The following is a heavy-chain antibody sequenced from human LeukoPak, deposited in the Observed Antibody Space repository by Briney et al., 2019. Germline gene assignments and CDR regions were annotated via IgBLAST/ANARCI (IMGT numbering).Heavy chain of an antibody. CDR3: ARDHSSGQIDY. Sequence: SETLSLTCTVSGGSISSGGYYWSWIRQPPGKGVEWIGYIYYSGSTFYNPSLKSRVTISVDTSKNQFSLKLSSVTAADTAVYYCARDHSSGQIDYWGQGTLVTVSS. CDR2: IYYSGST. J-gene: IGHJ4*02. D-gene: IGHD6-19*01. CDR1: GGSISSGGYY. V-gene: IGHV4-31*03.